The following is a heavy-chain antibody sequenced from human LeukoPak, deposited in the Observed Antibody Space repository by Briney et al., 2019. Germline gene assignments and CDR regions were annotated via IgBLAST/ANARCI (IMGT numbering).Heavy chain of an antibody. CDR2: ISGSGTST. V-gene: IGHV3-23*01. D-gene: IGHD3-22*01. CDR3: ASRNYYDSGGYYYYYFDY. J-gene: IGHJ4*02. Sequence: GGSLRLSCAASGFTFSNYAMSWVRQAPGKGLEWDSGISGSGTSTYYADSVKGRFTISRDNSKNTPYLQMNSLRAEDTAVYYCASRNYYDSGGYYYYYFDYRGQGILVTVSS. CDR1: GFTFSNYA.